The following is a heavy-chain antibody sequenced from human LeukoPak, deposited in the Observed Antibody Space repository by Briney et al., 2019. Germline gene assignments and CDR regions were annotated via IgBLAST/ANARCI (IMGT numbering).Heavy chain of an antibody. Sequence: SETLSLTCTVSGGSISSGSYYWSWIRQPAGKGLEWIGRIYTSGSTNCNPSLKSRVTISVDTSKNQFSLKLSSVTAADTAVYYCARAPYSSRYYYYYYMDVWGKGTTVTVSS. J-gene: IGHJ6*03. V-gene: IGHV4-61*02. CDR3: ARAPYSSRYYYYYYMDV. CDR1: GGSISSGSYY. CDR2: IYTSGST. D-gene: IGHD6-13*01.